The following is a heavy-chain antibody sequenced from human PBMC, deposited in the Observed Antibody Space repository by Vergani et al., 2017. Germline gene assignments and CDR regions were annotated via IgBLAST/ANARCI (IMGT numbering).Heavy chain of an antibody. D-gene: IGHD3-22*01. V-gene: IGHV4-34*01. CDR3: ARGYYYDSSGYYFLYS. CDR2: INHSGGT. CDR1: GGSFSGYY. J-gene: IGHJ4*02. Sequence: QVQLQQWGAGLLKPSETLSLTCAVYGGSFSGYYWSWIRQPPGKGLEWIGEINHSGGTNYNPLLKSRVTISVDTYKNQFSLKLRSVTAADTAVYYCARGYYYDSSGYYFLYSWGQGTLVTVPS.